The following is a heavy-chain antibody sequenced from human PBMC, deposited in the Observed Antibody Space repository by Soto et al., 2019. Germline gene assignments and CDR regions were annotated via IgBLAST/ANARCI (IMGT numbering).Heavy chain of an antibody. Sequence: QVQLQESGPGLVKPSGTLSLTCAVSGGSISSSNWWSWVRQPPGKGLEWIGEIYHSGSTNYNPSLKSRVTISVDKSKNQFSLKLSSVTAADTAVYFCARAGSYYGSGSGFDPWGQGTLVTVSS. CDR2: IYHSGST. CDR1: GGSISSSNW. CDR3: ARAGSYYGSGSGFDP. D-gene: IGHD3-10*01. J-gene: IGHJ5*02. V-gene: IGHV4-4*02.